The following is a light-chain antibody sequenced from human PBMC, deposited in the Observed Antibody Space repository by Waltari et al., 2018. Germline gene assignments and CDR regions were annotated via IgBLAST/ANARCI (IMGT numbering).Light chain of an antibody. J-gene: IGLJ2*01. V-gene: IGLV2-8*01. CDR3: SSYVGSSNLR. Sequence: QSALTQPPSASGSPGQSVTISCTGTSSDVGGYSFFSWYQQHPAKAPKLLFYEVSKRPSGIPDRFSGSKSGNTAYLTVSGLQAEDEADYYCSSYVGSSNLRFGGGTKLTVL. CDR1: SSDVGGYSF. CDR2: EVS.